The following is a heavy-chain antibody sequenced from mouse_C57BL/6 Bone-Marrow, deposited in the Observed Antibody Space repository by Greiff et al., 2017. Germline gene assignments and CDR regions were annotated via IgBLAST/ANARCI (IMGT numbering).Heavy chain of an antibody. V-gene: IGHV1-64*01. Sequence: QVQLQQPGAELVKPGASVKLSCKASGYTFTSYWMHWVKQRPGQGLEWIGMFHPNSGSTNYNEKFKSKATLTVDKSSSTVYMQLSSLTSGDSAVNCCARGGARDYWGQGTTLTVSS. CDR1: GYTFTSYW. D-gene: IGHD3-1*01. J-gene: IGHJ2*01. CDR3: ARGGARDY. CDR2: FHPNSGST.